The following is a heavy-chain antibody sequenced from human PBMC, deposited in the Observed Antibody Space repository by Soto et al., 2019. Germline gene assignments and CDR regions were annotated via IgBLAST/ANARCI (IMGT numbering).Heavy chain of an antibody. V-gene: IGHV3-53*04. CDR3: ARDGRFLIGVSDYYYMDV. J-gene: IGHJ6*03. CDR1: GFTVSSNY. D-gene: IGHD3-3*01. Sequence: GGSLRLSCAASGFTVSSNYMSWVRQAPGKGLEWVSVIYSGGSTYYADSVKGRFTISRHNSKNTLYLQMNSLRAEDTAVYYCARDGRFLIGVSDYYYMDVWGKGTTVTVSS. CDR2: IYSGGST.